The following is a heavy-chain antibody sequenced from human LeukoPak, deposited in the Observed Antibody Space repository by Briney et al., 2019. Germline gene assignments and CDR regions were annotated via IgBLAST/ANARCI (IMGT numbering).Heavy chain of an antibody. CDR1: GLTFSSYS. CDR3: ASDTVTTSGGMDV. V-gene: IGHV3-21*01. Sequence: PGGSLRLSCAASGLTFSSYSMNWVRQAPGKGLEWVSSISSSSSYIYYADSVKGRFTISRDNAKNSLYLQMNSLRAEDTAVYYCASDTVTTSGGMDVWGKGTTVTVSS. J-gene: IGHJ6*04. D-gene: IGHD4-17*01. CDR2: ISSSSSYI.